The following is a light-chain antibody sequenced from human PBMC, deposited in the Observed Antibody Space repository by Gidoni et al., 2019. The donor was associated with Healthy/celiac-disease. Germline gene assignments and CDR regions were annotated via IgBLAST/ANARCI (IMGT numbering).Light chain of an antibody. CDR1: QSVSSY. CDR3: QQRSTWPT. V-gene: IGKV3-11*01. J-gene: IGKJ4*01. CDR2: DAS. Sequence: IVFTQSPATLSLSPGARATLPCRASQSVSSYLAWYQQKPGQAPRLLIYDASNRATAIPACCSGGGSGIFFPLTISRLAPEYFAVYYCQQRSTWPTFGGGTKVEIK.